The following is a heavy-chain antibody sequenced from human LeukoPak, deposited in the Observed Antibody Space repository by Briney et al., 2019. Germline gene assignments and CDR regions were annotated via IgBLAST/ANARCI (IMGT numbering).Heavy chain of an antibody. J-gene: IGHJ4*02. CDR3: ARTQLGYCSGGSCYGDY. V-gene: IGHV4-39*01. CDR2: IYYSGST. CDR1: GGSISSSSYY. Sequence: SETLPLTCTVSGGSISSSSYYWGWIRQPPGKGLEWIGSIYYSGSTYYNPSLKSRVTISVDTSKNQFSLKLSSVTAADTAVYYCARTQLGYCSGGSCYGDYWGQGTLVTVSS. D-gene: IGHD2-15*01.